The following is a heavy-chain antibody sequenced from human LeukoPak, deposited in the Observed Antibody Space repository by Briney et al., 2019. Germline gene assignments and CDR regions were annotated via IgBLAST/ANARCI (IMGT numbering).Heavy chain of an antibody. V-gene: IGHV4-38-2*02. D-gene: IGHD6-6*01. CDR3: ARDLKLGIPARGIFDY. Sequence: PSETLSLTCTVSGYSISSGYYWGWIRQPPGKGLEWIGSIYHSGSTYYNPSLKSRVTISVDTSKNQFSLKLSSVTAADTAVYYCARDLKLGIPARGIFDYWGQGTLVTVSS. J-gene: IGHJ4*02. CDR1: GYSISSGYY. CDR2: IYHSGST.